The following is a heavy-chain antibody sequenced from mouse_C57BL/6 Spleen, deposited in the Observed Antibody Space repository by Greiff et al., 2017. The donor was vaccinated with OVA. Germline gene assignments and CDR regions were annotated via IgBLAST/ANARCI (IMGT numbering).Heavy chain of an antibody. Sequence: VQLQQPGAELVMPGASVKLSCKASGYTFTSYWMHWVKQRPGQGLEWIGEIDPSDSYTNYNQKFKGKSTLTVDKSSSTAYMQLSSLTSEDAAVYYCARDSTRYFDVWGTGTTVTVSS. V-gene: IGHV1-69*01. CDR1: GYTFTSYW. CDR3: ARDSTRYFDV. CDR2: IDPSDSYT. J-gene: IGHJ1*03. D-gene: IGHD2-5*01.